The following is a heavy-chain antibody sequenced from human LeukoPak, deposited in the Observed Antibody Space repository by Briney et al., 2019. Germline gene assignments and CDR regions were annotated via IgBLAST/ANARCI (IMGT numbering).Heavy chain of an antibody. CDR1: GFTFSSYT. V-gene: IGHV3-21*01. CDR3: ATWDDYGDYVAFEY. D-gene: IGHD4-17*01. Sequence: PGGSLRLSCAGSGFTFSSYTMNWVRQAPRKGLEWVSSISSSATYIYYADSVRGRFTISRDDAKNSLFLHMNSLRAEDTAVYYCATWDDYGDYVAFEYWGQGTLVTVSS. CDR2: ISSSATYI. J-gene: IGHJ4*02.